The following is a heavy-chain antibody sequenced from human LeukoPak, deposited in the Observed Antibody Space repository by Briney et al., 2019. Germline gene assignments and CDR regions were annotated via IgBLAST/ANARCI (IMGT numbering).Heavy chain of an antibody. CDR1: GFTFSSYA. D-gene: IGHD3-10*01. V-gene: IGHV3-30-3*01. J-gene: IGHJ4*02. CDR3: AKDSEPRLIWFVGGEHYYFDY. CDR2: ISYDGSNK. Sequence: GGSLRLSCAASGFTFSSYAMHWVRQAPGKGLEWVAVISYDGSNKYYADSVKGLFTISRDNSDNTLDLNMNSLGGEDTALYYRAKDSEPRLIWFVGGEHYYFDYWGQGTLVTVSS.